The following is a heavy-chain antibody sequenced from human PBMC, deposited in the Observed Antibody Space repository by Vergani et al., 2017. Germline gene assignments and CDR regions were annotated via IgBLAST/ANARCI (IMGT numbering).Heavy chain of an antibody. CDR1: GGTFSSYA. CDR3: ARGRRKKDIVVVPAAIPLYYYYYMDV. D-gene: IGHD2-2*01. Sequence: QVQLVQSGAEVKKPGSSVKVSCKASGGTFSSYAISWVRQAPGQGLEWMGGIIPIFGTANYAQKFQGRVTSTADESTSTAYMELSSLRSEDTAVYYCARGRRKKDIVVVPAAIPLYYYYYMDVWGKGTTVTVSS. CDR2: IIPIFGTA. J-gene: IGHJ6*03. V-gene: IGHV1-69*01.